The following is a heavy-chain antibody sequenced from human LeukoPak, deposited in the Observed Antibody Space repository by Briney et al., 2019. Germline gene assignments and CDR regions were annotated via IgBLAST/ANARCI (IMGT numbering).Heavy chain of an antibody. Sequence: GGSLRVSCAASGFTFSSYAMTWVRHAPGKGLEWISLISGSGGSTSYADSVKGRFTISRDNSKNTLYLQMNSLRAEDTAVYYCAKKRVAVAGTHYFDYWGQGTLVTVSS. CDR3: AKKRVAVAGTHYFDY. CDR2: ISGSGGST. CDR1: GFTFSSYA. V-gene: IGHV3-23*01. J-gene: IGHJ4*02. D-gene: IGHD6-19*01.